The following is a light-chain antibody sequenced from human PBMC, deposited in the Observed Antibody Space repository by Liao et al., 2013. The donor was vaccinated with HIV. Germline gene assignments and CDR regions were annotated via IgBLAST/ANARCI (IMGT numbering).Light chain of an antibody. CDR2: QDS. V-gene: IGLV3-1*01. Sequence: SYELTQPPSVSVSPGQTATITCSGHKLVDTYACWYQQRPGQSPVLVIYQDSQRPSGIPERFSGSNSGNTATLTISGTQAMDEADYYCQAWDSSTVVFGGGTKLTVL. CDR1: KLVDTY. J-gene: IGLJ2*01. CDR3: QAWDSSTVV.